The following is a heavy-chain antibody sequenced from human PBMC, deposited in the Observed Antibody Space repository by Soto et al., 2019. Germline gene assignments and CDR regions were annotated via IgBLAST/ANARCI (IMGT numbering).Heavy chain of an antibody. Sequence: QVQLVQSGAEVKKPGASVKVSCEVSEYTLTELCMHWVRQSPGKGLEWMGGFDPEDGETIYAQKFQGRVTMTEDTSTDTAYMELSSLRSEDTAVYYCATEPLSSGWYYFDYWGQGTLVTVSS. CDR2: FDPEDGET. J-gene: IGHJ4*02. CDR3: ATEPLSSGWYYFDY. CDR1: EYTLTELC. V-gene: IGHV1-24*01. D-gene: IGHD6-19*01.